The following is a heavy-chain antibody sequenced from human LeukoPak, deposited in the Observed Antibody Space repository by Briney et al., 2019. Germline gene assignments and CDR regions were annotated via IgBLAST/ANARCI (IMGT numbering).Heavy chain of an antibody. CDR2: TFAGYSYT. Sequence: ASVKVSCKASGYTFTSYGISWVRQAPGQGLEWMGITFAGYSYTIYSPSFQGQVTISVDKSISTAYLQWSSLKASDTAMYYCARHFHPAETTGGYFDLWGRGTLVTVSA. CDR1: GYTFTSYG. D-gene: IGHD4-17*01. J-gene: IGHJ2*01. CDR3: ARHFHPAETTGGYFDL. V-gene: IGHV5-51*01.